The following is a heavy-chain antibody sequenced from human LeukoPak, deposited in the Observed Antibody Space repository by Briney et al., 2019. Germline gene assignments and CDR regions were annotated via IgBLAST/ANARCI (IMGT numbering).Heavy chain of an antibody. Sequence: GGSLRLSCAASGFTFSSYSMNWVRQAPGKGLEWVSSISSSSSYIYYAHSAKGRFTISRDNAKNSLYLQMDSLRAEDTGVYYCAREISVAGLTIWGEGTMVTVSS. J-gene: IGHJ3*02. V-gene: IGHV3-21*01. CDR2: ISSSSSYI. CDR1: GFTFSSYS. D-gene: IGHD6-19*01. CDR3: AREISVAGLTI.